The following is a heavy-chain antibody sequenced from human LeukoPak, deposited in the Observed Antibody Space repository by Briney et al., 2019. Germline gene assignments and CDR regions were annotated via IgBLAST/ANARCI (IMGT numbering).Heavy chain of an antibody. Sequence: SETLSLTCTVSGGSISSYYWSWIRQPPGKGLEWIGYIYYSGSTNYNPSLKSRVTISVDTSKNQFSLKLSSVTAADTAVYYCARGLGIAAAGTERVYYYYYYMDVWGKGTTVTVSS. D-gene: IGHD6-13*01. CDR1: GGSISSYY. CDR2: IYYSGST. CDR3: ARGLGIAAAGTERVYYYYYYMDV. J-gene: IGHJ6*03. V-gene: IGHV4-59*01.